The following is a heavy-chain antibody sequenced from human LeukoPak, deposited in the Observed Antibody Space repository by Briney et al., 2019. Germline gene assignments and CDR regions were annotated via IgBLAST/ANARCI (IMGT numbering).Heavy chain of an antibody. J-gene: IGHJ4*02. CDR3: ARSRPYGDYIFDY. D-gene: IGHD4-17*01. CDR1: GGSFSGYY. Sequence: SETLSLTCAVYGGSFSGYYWSWIRQPPGKGLEWIGEINHSESTNYNPSLKSRVTISVDTSKNQFSLKLSSVTAADTAVYYCARSRPYGDYIFDYWGQGTLVTVSS. V-gene: IGHV4-34*01. CDR2: INHSEST.